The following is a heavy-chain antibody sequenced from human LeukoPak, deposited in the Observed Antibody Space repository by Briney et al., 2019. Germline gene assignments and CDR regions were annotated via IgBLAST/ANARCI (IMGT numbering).Heavy chain of an antibody. CDR1: GFTFSSYS. V-gene: IGHV3-23*01. CDR2: ISGSGGGT. J-gene: IGHJ4*02. D-gene: IGHD5-18*01. CDR3: AKGRGYSFGFFDY. Sequence: GGSLRLSCAASGFTFSSYSMNWVRQAPGKGLEWVSGISGSGGGTSYADSVKGRFTISRDNSKSTLHLQMNSLRAEDTAVYYCAKGRGYSFGFFDYWGQGALVTVSS.